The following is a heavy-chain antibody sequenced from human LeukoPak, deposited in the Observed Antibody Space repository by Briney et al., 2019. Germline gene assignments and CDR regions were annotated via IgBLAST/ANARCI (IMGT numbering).Heavy chain of an antibody. D-gene: IGHD3-22*01. CDR3: AREAAYYYDSSGYRIFDY. J-gene: IGHJ4*02. V-gene: IGHV4-59*11. CDR2: IYYRGST. Sequence: SETLSLTCTVSGGSISSHYWSWIRQPPGEGLEWIGYIYYRGSTNYNPSLKSRVTISVDTSKNQFSLKLSSVTAADTAVYYCAREAAYYYDSSGYRIFDYWGQGTLVTVSS. CDR1: GGSISSHY.